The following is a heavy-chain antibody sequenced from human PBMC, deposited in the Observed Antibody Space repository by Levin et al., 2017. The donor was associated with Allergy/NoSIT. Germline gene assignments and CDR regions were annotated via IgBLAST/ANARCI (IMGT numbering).Heavy chain of an antibody. CDR2: ISVNGDDK. J-gene: IGHJ4*02. D-gene: IGHD6-13*01. Sequence: GESLKISCAASGFTFKNYAMTWVRQIPGAGLEWVSGISVNGDDKYYRDSVKGRFTISRDNSKNTLYLQMNSLRAEDTAVYYCARDWSAAESNDYWGQGTLVTVSS. V-gene: IGHV3-23*01. CDR3: ARDWSAAESNDY. CDR1: GFTFKNYA.